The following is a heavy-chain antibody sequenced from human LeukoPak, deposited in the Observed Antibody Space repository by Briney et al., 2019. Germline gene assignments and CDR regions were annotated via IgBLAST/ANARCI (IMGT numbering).Heavy chain of an antibody. D-gene: IGHD3-22*01. CDR2: ISGSGGST. Sequence: PGGSLRLSYAASGFTFSTYAMSWVRQAPGKGLEWVSAISGSGGSTYYADSVKGRFTISRDNSKNTLYLQMNSLRAEDTAVYYCAKDRDYYDSSGYHYYFDYWGQGTLVTVSS. CDR1: GFTFSTYA. CDR3: AKDRDYYDSSGYHYYFDY. J-gene: IGHJ4*02. V-gene: IGHV3-23*01.